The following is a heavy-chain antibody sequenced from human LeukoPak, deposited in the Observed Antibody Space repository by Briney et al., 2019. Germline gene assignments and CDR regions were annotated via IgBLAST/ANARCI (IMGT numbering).Heavy chain of an antibody. D-gene: IGHD3-22*01. J-gene: IGHJ4*02. Sequence: GGSLRLSCAASGFTFSSYAMHWVRQAPGKGLEWVSSISRSSNYIYYAHSVKGRFTISRDNAKNSLYLQMESLRVEDTAVYYCASPSDLYDTSGYYYWGQGTLVTVSS. V-gene: IGHV3-21*06. CDR1: GFTFSSYA. CDR2: ISRSSNYI. CDR3: ASPSDLYDTSGYYY.